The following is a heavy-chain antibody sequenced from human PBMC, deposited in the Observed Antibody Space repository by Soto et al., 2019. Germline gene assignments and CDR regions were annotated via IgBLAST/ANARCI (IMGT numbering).Heavy chain of an antibody. CDR2: INAGNGNT. D-gene: IGHD6-19*01. CDR3: ARSGGYSSGLYSSRSYWYFDL. V-gene: IGHV1-3*01. CDR1: GYTFTSYA. J-gene: IGHJ2*01. Sequence: QVQLVQSGAEVKKPGASVKVSCKASGYTFTSYAMHWVRQAPGQRLEWMGWINAGNGNTKYSQKFQGRVTITRDTSASTAYMELSSLRSEDTAVYYCARSGGYSSGLYSSRSYWYFDLWGRGTLVTVSS.